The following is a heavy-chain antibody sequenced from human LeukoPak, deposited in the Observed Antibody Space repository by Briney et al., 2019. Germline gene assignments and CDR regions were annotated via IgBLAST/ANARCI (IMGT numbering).Heavy chain of an antibody. V-gene: IGHV1-2*02. CDR2: INPNSGGT. J-gene: IGHJ3*02. CDR1: GYTFTGYY. D-gene: IGHD3-22*01. Sequence: ASVKVSCKASGYTFTGYYMHWVRQAPGQGLEWMGWINPNSGGTNYAQKFQGRVTMTRDTSTSTAYMELSRLRSDDTAVYYCARDRYYDSKTFDIWGQGTMVTVSS. CDR3: ARDRYYDSKTFDI.